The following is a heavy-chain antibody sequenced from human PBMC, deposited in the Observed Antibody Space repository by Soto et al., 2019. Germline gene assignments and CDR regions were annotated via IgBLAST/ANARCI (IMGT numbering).Heavy chain of an antibody. CDR3: ARVYPNERGKDSCLGYCEF. V-gene: IGHV1-69*18. CDR1: GATFTNYI. J-gene: IGHJ4*02. CDR2: IIPFFGTT. D-gene: IGHD2-15*01. Sequence: QVQLVQSGSEVKKPGSSVKVSCKASGATFTNYIFSWVRQAPGQGLDWMGNIIPFFGTTNYAQEFQVRVTITADEATTTVHMELGALTSDDTAVYYGARVYPNERGKDSCLGYCEFWGQGTLVTVSS.